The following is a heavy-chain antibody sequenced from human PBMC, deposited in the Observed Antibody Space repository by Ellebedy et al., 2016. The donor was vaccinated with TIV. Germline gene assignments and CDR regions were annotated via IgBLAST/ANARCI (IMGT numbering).Heavy chain of an antibody. Sequence: ASVNVSCXASGHTFTAYGIHWVRQAPGQRLEWMGWINTGNGNTKYSQTFQGRVTITRDTSATSATTAYMELSSLMSEDTAVYYCATREWQDPMDVWGQGTTVTVSS. CDR1: GHTFTAYG. V-gene: IGHV1-3*04. CDR2: INTGNGNT. CDR3: ATREWQDPMDV. J-gene: IGHJ6*02. D-gene: IGHD3-3*01.